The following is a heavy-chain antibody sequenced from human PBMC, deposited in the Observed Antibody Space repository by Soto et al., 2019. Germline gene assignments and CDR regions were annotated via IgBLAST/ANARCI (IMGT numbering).Heavy chain of an antibody. D-gene: IGHD2-15*01. V-gene: IGHV3-20*04. J-gene: IGHJ4*02. CDR3: ARGGSAAHDL. CDR2: INGIDAGT. CDR1: IYSFNNYG. Sequence: GRSLRLCCAASIYSFNNYGMNWVRQAPGRGLEWVSAINGIDAGTYYADSVNGRFTISRDNANNSLYLQLNSLRAADTAVYYCARGGSAAHDLWGQGSLVTVST.